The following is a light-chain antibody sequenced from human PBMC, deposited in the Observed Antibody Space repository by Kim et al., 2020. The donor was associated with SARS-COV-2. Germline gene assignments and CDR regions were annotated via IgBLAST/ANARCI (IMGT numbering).Light chain of an antibody. CDR1: QSVSTNY. CDR2: GSS. J-gene: IGKJ1*01. CDR3: QQYSSFPRT. V-gene: IGKV3-20*01. Sequence: SPGERATLSVRASQSVSTNYLAWYQQKRGQAPRLLIYGSSRRATGIPDRFSGSGSGTDFTLTISRLEPEDFAMYYCQQYSSFPRTFGQGTKVDIK.